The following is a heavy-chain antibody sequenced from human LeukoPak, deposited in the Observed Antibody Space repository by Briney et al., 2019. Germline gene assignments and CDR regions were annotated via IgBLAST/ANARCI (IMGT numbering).Heavy chain of an antibody. CDR3: AKDASPGYSSSWYWNDY. V-gene: IGHV3-43*02. D-gene: IGHD6-13*01. CDR2: ISGDGGST. J-gene: IGHJ4*02. Sequence: GGSLRLSCAASGFTFDDYAMHWVRQAPGKGLEWVSLISGDGGSTYYADSVKGRFTISRDSSKNSLYLQMNSLRTEDTALYYCAKDASPGYSSSWYWNDYWGQGTLVTVSS. CDR1: GFTFDDYA.